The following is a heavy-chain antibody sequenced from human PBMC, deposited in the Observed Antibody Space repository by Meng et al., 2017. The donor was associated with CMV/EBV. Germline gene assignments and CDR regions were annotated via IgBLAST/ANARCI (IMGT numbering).Heavy chain of an antibody. J-gene: IGHJ4*02. Sequence: ASLKVSCKASGYTFTGYYMHWVRQAPGQGLEWMGWINPNSGGTNYAQKFQGRVTMTRDTSISTAYMELSRLRSDDTAVYYCARGAGMGSGWYWDDYWGQGTLVTVSS. CDR1: GYTFTGYY. CDR3: ARGAGMGSGWYWDDY. V-gene: IGHV1-2*02. CDR2: INPNSGGT. D-gene: IGHD6-19*01.